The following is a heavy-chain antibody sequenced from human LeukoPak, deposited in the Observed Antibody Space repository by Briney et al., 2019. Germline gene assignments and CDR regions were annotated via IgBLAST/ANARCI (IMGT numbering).Heavy chain of an antibody. J-gene: IGHJ4*02. CDR2: IFYSGSA. D-gene: IGHD3-3*01. CDR1: GGSISSYY. Sequence: SETLSLTCTVSGGSISSYYWSWIRQPPGKGLEWIGYIFYSGSANYNPSLKSRVTILVDTSKNQFSLKLSSVTAADTAVYYCARTITIFGGYDYWGQGTLVPVSS. CDR3: ARTITIFGGYDY. V-gene: IGHV4-59*01.